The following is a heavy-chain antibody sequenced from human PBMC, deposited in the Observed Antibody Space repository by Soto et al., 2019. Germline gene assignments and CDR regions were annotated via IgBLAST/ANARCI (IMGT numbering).Heavy chain of an antibody. CDR2: ISSSSSYI. J-gene: IGHJ3*02. D-gene: IGHD6-13*01. V-gene: IGHV3-21*01. Sequence: TGGSLRLSCAASGFTFSSYSMNWVRQAPGKGLEWVSSISSSSSYIYYADSVKGRFTISRDNAKNSLYLQMNSLRAEDTAVYYCARESAIAYAFDIWGQGTMVTVS. CDR3: ARESAIAYAFDI. CDR1: GFTFSSYS.